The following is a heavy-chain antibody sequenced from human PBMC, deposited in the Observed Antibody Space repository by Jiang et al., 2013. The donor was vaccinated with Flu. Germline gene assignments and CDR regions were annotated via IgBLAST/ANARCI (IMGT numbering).Heavy chain of an antibody. J-gene: IGHJ4*02. Sequence: EVQLVESGGGLVQPGGSLRLSCTASGLTFSNYWMHWVRQAPGKGLVWVSRINTDGSSTTYADSVKGRFTISRDNAKNTVYLQMNSLRAEDTAVYYCAGDPPSWELPQNCWGQGTLVTVSS. D-gene: IGHD1-26*01. V-gene: IGHV3-74*01. CDR3: AGDPPSWELPQNC. CDR2: INTDGSST. CDR1: GLTFSNYW.